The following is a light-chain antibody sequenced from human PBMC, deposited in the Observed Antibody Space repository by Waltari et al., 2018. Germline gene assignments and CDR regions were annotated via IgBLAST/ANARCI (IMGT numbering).Light chain of an antibody. J-gene: IGLJ3*02. CDR3: QTWGHGTWV. CDR2: VNSDGSH. V-gene: IGLV4-69*01. Sequence: QLVLTHSPSASASLGASVTLTCTLSSGHSSTIIAWHQPQPEKGPRYLMKVNSDGSHSKGDEIPDRFSGSSSGAERYLTISSVQSEDEADYYCQTWGHGTWVFGGGTKLTVL. CDR1: SGHSSTI.